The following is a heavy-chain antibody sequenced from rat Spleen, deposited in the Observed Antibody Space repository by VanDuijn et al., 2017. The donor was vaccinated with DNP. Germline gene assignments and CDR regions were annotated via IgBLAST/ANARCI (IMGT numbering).Heavy chain of an antibody. CDR2: INAGGGTT. J-gene: IGHJ3*01. V-gene: IGHV5-46*01. Sequence: EVQLVESGGGLVQPGRSMKLSCAASGFTFSSLPMAWVRQAPTKGLEWVATINAGGGTTYYRDSVKGRFTVSRDNAKGTLYLQMDSLRSEDTATYYCAKRGGKGLFAYWGQGTLVTVSS. CDR1: GFTFSSLP. CDR3: AKRGGKGLFAY.